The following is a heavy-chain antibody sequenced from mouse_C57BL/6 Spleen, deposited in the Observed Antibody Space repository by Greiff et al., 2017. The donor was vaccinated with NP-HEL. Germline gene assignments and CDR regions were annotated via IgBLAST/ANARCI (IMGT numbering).Heavy chain of an antibody. CDR3: ARRGNWDYFDY. CDR1: GFTFSSYA. J-gene: IGHJ2*01. CDR2: ISDGGSYT. V-gene: IGHV5-4*03. Sequence: EVKLMESGGGLVKPGGSLKLSCAASGFTFSSYAMSWVRQTPEKRLEWVATISDGGSYTYYPDNVKGRFTISRDNAKNNLYLQMSHLKSEDTAMYYCARRGNWDYFDYWGQGTTLTVSS. D-gene: IGHD4-1*01.